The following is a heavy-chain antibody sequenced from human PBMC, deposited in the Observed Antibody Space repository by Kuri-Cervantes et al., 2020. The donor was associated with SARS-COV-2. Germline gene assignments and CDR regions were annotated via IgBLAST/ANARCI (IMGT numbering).Heavy chain of an antibody. CDR2: INHSGST. CDR1: GGSFSGYH. V-gene: IGHV4-34*01. Sequence: GSLRLSCAVYGGSFSGYHWSWIRQPPGKGLEWIGEINHSGSTNYNPSLKSRVTISVDRSKNQFSLKLSSVTAADTAVYYCARLPSYYYYGMDVWGQGTTVTVSS. J-gene: IGHJ6*02. CDR3: ARLPSYYYYGMDV.